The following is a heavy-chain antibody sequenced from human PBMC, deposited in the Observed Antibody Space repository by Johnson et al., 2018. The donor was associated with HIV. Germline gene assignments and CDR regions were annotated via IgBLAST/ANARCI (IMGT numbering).Heavy chain of an antibody. V-gene: IGHV3-11*04. CDR1: GFTFSDYY. CDR3: ARDRWATYYYDSSGHGGVFDI. D-gene: IGHD3-22*01. Sequence: QVQVVESGGGVVQPGRSLRLSCAGSGFTFSDYYMSWIRQAPGKGLEWVSYITSSGTTIYHVDSVKGRFTISRANAKNSLYLQINSLRAEDTAVYYCARDRWATYYYDSSGHGGVFDIWGQGTVVTVSS. CDR2: ITSSGTTI. J-gene: IGHJ3*02.